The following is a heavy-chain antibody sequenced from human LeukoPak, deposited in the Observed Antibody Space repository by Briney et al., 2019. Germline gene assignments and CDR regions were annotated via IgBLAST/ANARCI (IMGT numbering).Heavy chain of an antibody. V-gene: IGHV4-59*12. D-gene: IGHD1-26*01. CDR1: GGSISAFY. Sequence: PSETLSLTCTVSGGSISAFYWNWIRQPPGKGLEWIGYIWYSGRTNYNPSLRSRVTISLDTAKSQFSLRLSSVTAADTAMYYCARDVEGATGKFDPWGQGTLVTVSS. CDR3: ARDVEGATGKFDP. J-gene: IGHJ5*02. CDR2: IWYSGRT.